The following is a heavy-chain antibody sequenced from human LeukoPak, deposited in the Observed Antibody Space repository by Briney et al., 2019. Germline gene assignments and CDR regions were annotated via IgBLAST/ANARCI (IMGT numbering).Heavy chain of an antibody. V-gene: IGHV3-74*01. D-gene: IGHD4-23*01. J-gene: IGHJ4*02. CDR1: GFTFSSHW. Sequence: PGGSLRLSCAASGFTFSSHWMHWVRQAPGKGLVGVSRINSDGSSTSYADSVKGRSTISRDNAKNTLCLQMNSLRAEDTAVYYCASRKYYGGNSSDYWGQGTLVTVSS. CDR2: INSDGSST. CDR3: ASRKYYGGNSSDY.